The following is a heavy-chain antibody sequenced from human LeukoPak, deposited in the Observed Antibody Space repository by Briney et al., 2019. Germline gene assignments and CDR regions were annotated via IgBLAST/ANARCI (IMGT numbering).Heavy chain of an antibody. CDR1: GFTFSSYS. D-gene: IGHD2-2*01. J-gene: IGHJ4*02. Sequence: GGSLRLSCAASGFTFSSYSMNWVRQAPGKGLEWVSSISSSSSYIYYADSVKGRFTISRDNAKNSLYLQMNSLRAEDTAVYYCAKRVVVPEHYFDYWGQGTLVTVSS. CDR2: ISSSSSYI. CDR3: AKRVVVPEHYFDY. V-gene: IGHV3-21*01.